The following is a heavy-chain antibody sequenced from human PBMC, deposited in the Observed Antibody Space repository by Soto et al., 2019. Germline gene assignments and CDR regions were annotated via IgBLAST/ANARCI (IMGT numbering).Heavy chain of an antibody. V-gene: IGHV3-74*01. D-gene: IGHD5-12*01. Sequence: EVQLVESGGVSVQPGGSLRLSCTASGFTLSNYWMHWVRQAPGKGLVWVSRINTDGSTTTYADSVKGRFTISRENAKNTLYLQMMSLRDEDTAVYYCVRIRRGDGYTFGYWGQGTLVTVSS. J-gene: IGHJ4*02. CDR2: INTDGSTT. CDR3: VRIRRGDGYTFGY. CDR1: GFTLSNYW.